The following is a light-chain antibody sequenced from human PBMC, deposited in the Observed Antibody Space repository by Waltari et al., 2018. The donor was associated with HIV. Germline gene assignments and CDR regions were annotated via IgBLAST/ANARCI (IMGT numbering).Light chain of an antibody. Sequence: QSVLPHPPSPSGTPGQRVTISCSLSRSNIGSNHVYWYQKLPGTTPKLLIYRTNPRPSAVPDRFSGSKSGTSASLAISGLRSEDEADYYWAAWDASLSGKWVFGGGTKLTVL. CDR2: RTN. CDR3: AAWDASLSGKWV. V-gene: IGLV1-47*01. CDR1: RSNIGSNH. J-gene: IGLJ3*02.